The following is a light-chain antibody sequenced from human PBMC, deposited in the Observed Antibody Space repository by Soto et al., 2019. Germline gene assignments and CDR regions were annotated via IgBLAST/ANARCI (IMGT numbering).Light chain of an antibody. CDR3: QQYGSSPLT. CDR2: GAS. J-gene: IGKJ4*01. Sequence: EVVLSQSPATLSLSPGERATLSCRASQSVSSYLAWYQQKPGQAPRLLIYGASSRATGIPDRFSGSGSGTDFTLTISRLEPEDFAVYYCQQYGSSPLTFGRGTKVDIK. V-gene: IGKV3-20*01. CDR1: QSVSSY.